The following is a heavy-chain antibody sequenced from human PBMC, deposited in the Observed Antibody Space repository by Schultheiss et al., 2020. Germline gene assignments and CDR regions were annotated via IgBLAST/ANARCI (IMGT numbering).Heavy chain of an antibody. V-gene: IGHV1-69*13. J-gene: IGHJ4*02. CDR1: GGTFSNYV. D-gene: IGHD5-18*01. CDR3: AKGAVREQWLSGH. Sequence: SVKVSCKAAGGTFSNYVINWVRQAPGQGLEWMGGIIPMFGTPNYAQKFQDRVTITADESTRTAYMELSGLRSEDTAVYYCAKGAVREQWLSGHWGQGTLVTVSS. CDR2: IIPMFGTP.